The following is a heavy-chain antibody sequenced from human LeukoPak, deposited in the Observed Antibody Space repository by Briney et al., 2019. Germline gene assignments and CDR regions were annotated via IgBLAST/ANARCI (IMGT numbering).Heavy chain of an antibody. CDR1: GFTFSSYW. J-gene: IGHJ4*02. CDR2: IKQDGSEK. CDR3: AREGGYESLFD. D-gene: IGHD3-3*01. V-gene: IGHV3-7*01. Sequence: GGSLRLSCAASGFTFSSYWMSWVPQAPGKGLEWVANIKQDGSEKYYVDSVKGRFTISRDNAKNSLYLQMNSLRAEDTAVYYCAREGGYESLFDWGQGTLVTVSS.